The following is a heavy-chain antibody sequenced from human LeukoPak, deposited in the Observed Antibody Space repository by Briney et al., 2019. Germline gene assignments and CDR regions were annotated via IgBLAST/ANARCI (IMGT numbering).Heavy chain of an antibody. CDR3: ARMPYYGSGSYYNK. J-gene: IGHJ4*02. CDR2: IYTSGST. V-gene: IGHV4-4*07. D-gene: IGHD3-10*01. Sequence: SETLSLTCTVSGGSTSSYYWSWIRQPAGKGLEWIGRIYTSGSTNYNPSLKSRVTMSVDTSKNQFSLKLSSVTAADTAVYYCARMPYYGSGSYYNKWGQGTLVTVSS. CDR1: GGSTSSYY.